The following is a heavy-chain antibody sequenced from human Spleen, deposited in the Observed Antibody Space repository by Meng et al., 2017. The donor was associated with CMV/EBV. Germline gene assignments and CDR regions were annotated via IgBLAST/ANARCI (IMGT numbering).Heavy chain of an antibody. CDR1: GVSVNSGNSGNNY. J-gene: IGHJ5*02. CDR3: ARGSTWHGA. D-gene: IGHD6-13*01. V-gene: IGHV4-61*01. CDR2: ISYSGST. Sequence: GSLRLSCTVSGVSVNSGNSGNNYWSWIRQPPGKTLEWIGYISYSGSTNYNPSLKSRVTISVDTSKSQLSLKLTSVTAADTAVYYCARGSTWHGAWGQGTLVTVSS.